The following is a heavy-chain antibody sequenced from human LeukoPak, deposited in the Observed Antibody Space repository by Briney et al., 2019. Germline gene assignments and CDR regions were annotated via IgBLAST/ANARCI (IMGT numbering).Heavy chain of an antibody. D-gene: IGHD4-17*01. CDR3: AREVGYGDYKDDAFDI. V-gene: IGHV4-59*01. CDR1: GGSISSYY. CDR2: IYYSGST. J-gene: IGHJ3*02. Sequence: SETLSLTCTVSGGSISSYYWSWIRQHPGKGLEWIGYIYYSGSTNYNPSLKSRVTISVDTSKNQFSLKLSSVTAADTAVYYCAREVGYGDYKDDAFDIWGQGTMVTVSS.